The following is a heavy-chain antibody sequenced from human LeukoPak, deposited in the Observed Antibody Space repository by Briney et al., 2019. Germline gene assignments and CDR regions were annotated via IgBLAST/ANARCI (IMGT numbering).Heavy chain of an antibody. J-gene: IGHJ4*02. V-gene: IGHV1-69*05. CDR2: VIAIFGRG. CDR3: ARGELADNSGFSFFDY. D-gene: IGHD3-22*01. CDR1: RCTFSSYG. Sequence: ASVKVSCKASRCTFSSYGISLVRQAPGQGLEWMGGVIAIFGRGKYGQKFQGRATITTDESTSKAYMELSSLTSEDTGVYYCARGELADNSGFSFFDYWGQGPLVTVSS.